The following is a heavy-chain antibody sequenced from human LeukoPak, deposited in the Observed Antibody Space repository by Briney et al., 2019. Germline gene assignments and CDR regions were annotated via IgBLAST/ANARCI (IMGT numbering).Heavy chain of an antibody. CDR3: AKVGYSSSSGWFDP. CDR2: ISGSGGST. J-gene: IGHJ5*02. D-gene: IGHD6-6*01. CDR1: GFTFSSYA. Sequence: GGSLRLSCAASGFTFSSYAMSWVRQAPGKGLEWVSAISGSGGSTYYADSVKGRFTTSRDNSKNTLYLQMNSLRAEDTAVYYCAKVGYSSSSGWFDPWGQGTLVTVSS. V-gene: IGHV3-23*01.